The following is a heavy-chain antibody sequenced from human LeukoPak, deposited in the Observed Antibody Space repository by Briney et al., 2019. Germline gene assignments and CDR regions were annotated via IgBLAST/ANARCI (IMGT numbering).Heavy chain of an antibody. V-gene: IGHV4-61*05. CDR1: GGSISISSDY. D-gene: IGHD3-10*01. Sequence: SETLSLTCTVSGGSISISSDYWGWIRQPPGKGLEWIGYIYYSGSTNYNPSLKSRVTISVDTSKNQFSLKLSSVTAADTAVYYCARGQTTMVRGVYPYWGQGTLVTVSS. CDR3: ARGQTTMVRGVYPY. J-gene: IGHJ4*02. CDR2: IYYSGST.